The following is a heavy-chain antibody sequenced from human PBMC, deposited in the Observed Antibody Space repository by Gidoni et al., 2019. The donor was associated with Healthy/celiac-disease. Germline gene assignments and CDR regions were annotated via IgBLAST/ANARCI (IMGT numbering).Heavy chain of an antibody. CDR3: AIMTTVVTPVKNYYYGMDV. CDR1: GGTFSSYT. V-gene: IGHV1-69*02. D-gene: IGHD4-17*01. J-gene: IGHJ6*02. CDR2: IIPILGIA. Sequence: QVQLVQSGAEVKKPGSSGKGSCKASGGTFSSYTSSWVRQAPGQGLEWMGRIIPILGIANYAQKFQGIVTITADKSTSTAYMELSSLRSEDTAVYYCAIMTTVVTPVKNYYYGMDVWGQGTTVTVSS.